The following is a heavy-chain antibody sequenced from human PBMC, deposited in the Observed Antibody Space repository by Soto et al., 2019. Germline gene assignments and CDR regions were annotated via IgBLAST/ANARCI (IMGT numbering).Heavy chain of an antibody. CDR1: GSTFENSA. D-gene: IGHD6-19*01. CDR2: IVVGGGLA. CDR3: VARGEWLIWDLAY. Sequence: ASVKVSCKASGSTFENSAVQWVRQARGQRLEWMGWIVVGGGLAYYAQKFQERITITRDMSKITVYLELNSLTSDDTAVYYCVARGEWLIWDLAYWGQGTLVNVSS. J-gene: IGHJ4*02. V-gene: IGHV1-58*01.